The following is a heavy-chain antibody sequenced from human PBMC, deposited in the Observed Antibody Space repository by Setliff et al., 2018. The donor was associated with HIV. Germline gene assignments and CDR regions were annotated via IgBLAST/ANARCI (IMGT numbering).Heavy chain of an antibody. D-gene: IGHD3-3*01. CDR1: GFTVSDTH. Sequence: GGSLRLSCAASGFTVSDTHMTWVRQAPGKGLEWVSFIYSDGRTYYAESVKGRFTISRDGSKNTLYLQMHSLRVEDTAAYYCARSPYYDFWTGPVEYLQHWGPGTLVTVSS. J-gene: IGHJ1*01. CDR2: IYSDGRT. V-gene: IGHV3-53*01. CDR3: ARSPYYDFWTGPVEYLQH.